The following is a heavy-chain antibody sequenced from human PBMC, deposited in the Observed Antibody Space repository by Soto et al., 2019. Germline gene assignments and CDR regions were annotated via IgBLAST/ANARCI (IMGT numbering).Heavy chain of an antibody. Sequence: PSETLSLTCTVSGGAVSSGSYYWSWIRQPPGKGLEWIGYIYYSGSTNYNPSLKSRVTISVDTSKNQFSLKLSSVTAADTAVHYCAREGARLPRFFDYWGQGTLVTVSS. J-gene: IGHJ4*02. V-gene: IGHV4-61*01. D-gene: IGHD6-6*01. CDR3: AREGARLPRFFDY. CDR2: IYYSGST. CDR1: GGAVSSGSYY.